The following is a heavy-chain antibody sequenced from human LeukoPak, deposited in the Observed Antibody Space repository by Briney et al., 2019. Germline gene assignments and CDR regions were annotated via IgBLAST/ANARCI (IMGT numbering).Heavy chain of an antibody. D-gene: IGHD4-17*01. Sequence: PGGSLRLSCAASGFTFSTYSMSWVRQAPGKGLEGVANIHEDGSQKIYVDSVKGRFTISRDNAKNSLYLQMNSLRAEDTAVYYCTTDESGTVTNFRFDYWGQGTLVTVSS. V-gene: IGHV3-7*01. CDR3: TTDESGTVTNFRFDY. CDR1: GFTFSTYS. J-gene: IGHJ4*02. CDR2: IHEDGSQK.